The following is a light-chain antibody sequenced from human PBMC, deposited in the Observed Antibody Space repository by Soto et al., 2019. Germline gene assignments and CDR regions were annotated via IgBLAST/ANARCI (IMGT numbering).Light chain of an antibody. J-gene: IGLJ1*01. CDR1: NSNIGSDI. CDR3: ATWDGGLSGPFV. V-gene: IGLV1-44*01. Sequence: VLTQPPSASGTPGQRATISCCGSNSNIGSDIVNCYQLLPGAAPEVLINTTNQRPSGVPERFSGSKSGTSASLAISGLQSEDEANSSCATWDGGLSGPFVFGTGTKLTVL. CDR2: TTN.